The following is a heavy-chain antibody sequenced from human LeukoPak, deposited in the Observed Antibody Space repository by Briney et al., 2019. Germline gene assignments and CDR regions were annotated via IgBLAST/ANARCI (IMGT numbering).Heavy chain of an antibody. CDR2: IYYSGNT. D-gene: IGHD6-13*01. V-gene: IGHV4-39*07. CDR3: ARAAAGTRVDY. J-gene: IGHJ4*02. CDR1: GGSISSGSYY. Sequence: SGTLSLTCTVSGGSISSGSYYWGWIRQPPGKGLEWIGSIYYSGNTYYNPSLKSRVTISVDASKNEFSLKLTSVTAADTAVYYCARAAAGTRVDYWGQGTLVTVSS.